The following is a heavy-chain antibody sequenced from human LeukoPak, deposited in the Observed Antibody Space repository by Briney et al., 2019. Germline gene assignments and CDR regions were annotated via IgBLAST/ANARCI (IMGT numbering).Heavy chain of an antibody. Sequence: SDTLSLTCTVSGGSISSYYWSWIRQPPGKGLEWIGYIYYSGSANYNPSLKSRVTISVDTSKNQFSLKLSSVTAADTAVYYCARAPYYGDSSNWFDPWGQGTLVTVSS. V-gene: IGHV4-59*01. J-gene: IGHJ5*02. CDR1: GGSISSYY. CDR3: ARAPYYGDSSNWFDP. D-gene: IGHD4-17*01. CDR2: IYYSGSA.